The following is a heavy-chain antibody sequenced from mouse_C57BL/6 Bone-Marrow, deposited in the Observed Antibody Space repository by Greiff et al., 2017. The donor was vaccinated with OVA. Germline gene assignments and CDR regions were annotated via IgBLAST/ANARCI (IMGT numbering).Heavy chain of an antibody. V-gene: IGHV1-64*01. J-gene: IGHJ2*01. CDR1: GYTFTSYW. CDR3: ARGGIQLRYFDY. Sequence: QLQQPGAELVKPGASVKLSCKASGYTFTSYWMHWVKQRPGQGLEWIGMIHPNSGSTNYNEKFKSKATLTVDKSSSTAYMQLSSLTSEDSAVYYCARGGIQLRYFDYWGQGTTLTVSS. D-gene: IGHD1-1*01. CDR2: IHPNSGST.